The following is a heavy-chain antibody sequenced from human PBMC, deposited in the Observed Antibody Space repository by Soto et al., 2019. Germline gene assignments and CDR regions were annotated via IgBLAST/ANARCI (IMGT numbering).Heavy chain of an antibody. J-gene: IGHJ4*02. CDR3: ARGPYYDILTGYHIYFDY. CDR1: GYTFTGYF. Sequence: ASVKVSCKASGYTFTGYFMHWVRQTPGQGLEWMGWINPNSGGTNYAQKFQGWVTMTRDTSISTAYMELSRLRSDDTAVCYCARGPYYDILTGYHIYFDYWGQGTLVTVSS. D-gene: IGHD3-9*01. CDR2: INPNSGGT. V-gene: IGHV1-2*04.